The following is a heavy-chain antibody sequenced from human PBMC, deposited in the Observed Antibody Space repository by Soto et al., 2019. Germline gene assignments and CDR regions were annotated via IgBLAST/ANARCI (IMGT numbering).Heavy chain of an antibody. CDR2: IYYSGST. D-gene: IGHD3-9*01. Sequence: PSETLSLTCTVSGGSISSYYWSWIRQPPGKGLEWIGYIYYSGSTNYNPSLKSRVTISADTSKNQFSLKLSSVTAADTAVYYCARGAADYDILTGYSYYYYMDVWGKGTTVTVSS. V-gene: IGHV4-59*01. CDR1: GGSISSYY. J-gene: IGHJ6*03. CDR3: ARGAADYDILTGYSYYYYMDV.